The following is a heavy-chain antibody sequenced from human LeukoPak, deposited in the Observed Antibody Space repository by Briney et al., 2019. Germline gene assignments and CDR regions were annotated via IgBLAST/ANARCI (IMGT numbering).Heavy chain of an antibody. J-gene: IGHJ5*02. CDR1: GYSISSGYY. CDR2: IYHNGST. Sequence: SETLSLTCTVSGYSISSGYYWGWIRHPPGKGLEWIGSIYHNGSTYYNPPLKSRVTISVDTSKNQFSLKLSSVTAADTAVYYCARERDQGPLRYFDWLSWGNNWFDPWGQGTLVTVSS. D-gene: IGHD3-9*01. CDR3: ARERDQGPLRYFDWLSWGNNWFDP. V-gene: IGHV4-38-2*02.